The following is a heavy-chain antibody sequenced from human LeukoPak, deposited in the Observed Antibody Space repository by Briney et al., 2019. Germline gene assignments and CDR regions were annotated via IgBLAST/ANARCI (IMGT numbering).Heavy chain of an antibody. CDR1: GFSLSTSGVG. CDR2: IYWDDDK. CDR3: AHTPNYYDEYYFDY. Sequence: SGPTLVKPTQTLTLTCTCSGFSLSTSGVGVGWIRQPPGKALDRLAVIYWDDDKRYSPSLKSRLTITKDTSKNQVVLTMTNMDPVDTAKYYCAHTPNYYDEYYFDYWGQGILVTVSS. J-gene: IGHJ4*02. V-gene: IGHV2-5*02. D-gene: IGHD3-22*01.